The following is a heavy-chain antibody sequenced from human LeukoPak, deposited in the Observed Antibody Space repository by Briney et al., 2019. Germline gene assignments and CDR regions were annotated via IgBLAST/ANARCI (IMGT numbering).Heavy chain of an antibody. V-gene: IGHV4-4*07. Sequence: SETLSLTCTVSGGSISSYYWSWIRQPAGEGLEWIGHIYTSGSTKYSPSLKSRVTMSIDTSKNQFSLKLRSVTAADTAVYYCAKNYDFWSGYYDMWGQGTMVTVSS. CDR2: IYTSGST. CDR1: GGSISSYY. CDR3: AKNYDFWSGYYDM. D-gene: IGHD3-3*01. J-gene: IGHJ3*02.